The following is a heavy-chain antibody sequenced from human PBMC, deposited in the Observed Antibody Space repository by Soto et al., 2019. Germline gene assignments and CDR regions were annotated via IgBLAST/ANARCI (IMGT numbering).Heavy chain of an antibody. CDR2: IFHSGTT. J-gene: IGHJ4*02. V-gene: IGHV4-59*01. D-gene: IGHD5-12*01. CDR3: ARGGNRYSRTPSGVGGFDY. CDR1: GASISSSY. Sequence: ASETLSLTCTVSGASISSSYWSWIRQPPGKGLEWIGYIFHSGTTNYNPSLKSRVTISVDTSKNQFSLNLSSLTTADTAVYFCARGGNRYSRTPSGVGGFDYWGQGTLVTVSS.